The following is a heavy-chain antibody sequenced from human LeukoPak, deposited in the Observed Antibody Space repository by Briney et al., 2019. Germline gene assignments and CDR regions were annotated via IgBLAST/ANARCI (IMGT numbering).Heavy chain of an antibody. D-gene: IGHD6-19*01. V-gene: IGHV3-23*01. Sequence: GGSLRLSCAASGFSFSSFDMTWVRQAPGKGLEWVSGITNSGAGTYYADSVRGRFTISRDNSKNTVYLQMSSLRAEDTALYYCAKDARRTSGWYYFDSWGRGTLVTVSS. CDR1: GFSFSSFD. CDR2: ITNSGAGT. CDR3: AKDARRTSGWYYFDS. J-gene: IGHJ4*02.